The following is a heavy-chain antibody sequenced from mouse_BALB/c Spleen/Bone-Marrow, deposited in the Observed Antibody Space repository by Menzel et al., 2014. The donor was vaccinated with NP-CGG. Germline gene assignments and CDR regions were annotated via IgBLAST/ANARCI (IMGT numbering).Heavy chain of an antibody. CDR2: ISSGSSTI. J-gene: IGHJ2*01. CDR1: GFTFSSFG. Sequence: EVKVVESGGGLVQPGGSRKLSCAASGFTFSSFGMHWVRQAPEKGLEWVAYISSGSSTIFYEDTVKGRFTISRDNPKNTLFLQMTSLRSEDTAIYYCTRGGNWEDFDYWGQGTTLTVSS. V-gene: IGHV5-17*02. D-gene: IGHD4-1*01. CDR3: TRGGNWEDFDY.